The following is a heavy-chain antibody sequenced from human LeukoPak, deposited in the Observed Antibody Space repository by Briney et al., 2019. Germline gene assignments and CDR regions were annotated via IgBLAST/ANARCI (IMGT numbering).Heavy chain of an antibody. CDR1: GGSFSGYY. CDR2: INHSGST. Sequence: SETLSLTCAVYGGSFSGYYWSWIRQPPGKGLEWIGEINHSGSTNYNPSLKSRVTISVDTPKNQFSLKLSSVTAADTAVYYCARGYSSGWYAFDYWGQGTLVTVSS. CDR3: ARGYSSGWYAFDY. V-gene: IGHV4-34*01. J-gene: IGHJ4*02. D-gene: IGHD6-19*01.